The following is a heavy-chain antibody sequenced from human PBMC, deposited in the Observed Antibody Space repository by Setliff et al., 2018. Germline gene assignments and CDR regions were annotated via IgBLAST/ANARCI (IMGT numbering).Heavy chain of an antibody. CDR1: GGSISSSNW. D-gene: IGHD3-3*01. CDR3: ARMSGFQYIDV. CDR2: IYHSGST. V-gene: IGHV4-4*02. J-gene: IGHJ6*03. Sequence: SETLSLTCAVSGGSISSSNWWSWVRQPPGKGLEWIGEIYHSGSTNYNPSLKSRVTISVDKSKNQFSLSLTSVTAEDTAVYYCARMSGFQYIDVWDKGTTVTVSS.